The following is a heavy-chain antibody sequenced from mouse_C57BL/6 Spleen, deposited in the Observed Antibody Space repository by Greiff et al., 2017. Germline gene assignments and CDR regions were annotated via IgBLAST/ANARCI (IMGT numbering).Heavy chain of an antibody. CDR3: ARANDGYFAMDY. CDR1: GFTFSDYY. Sequence: DVKLVESEGGLVQPGSSMKLSCTASGFTFSDYYMAWVRQVPEKGLEWVANINYDGSSTYYLDSLKSRFIISRDNAKNILYLQMSSLKSEDTATYYCARANDGYFAMDYWGQGTSVTVSS. CDR2: INYDGSST. D-gene: IGHD2-3*01. J-gene: IGHJ4*01. V-gene: IGHV5-16*01.